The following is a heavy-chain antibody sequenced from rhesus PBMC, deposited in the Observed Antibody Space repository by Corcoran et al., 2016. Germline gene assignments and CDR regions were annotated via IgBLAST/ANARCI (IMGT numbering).Heavy chain of an antibody. CDR3: ARYGIAAAPDDAFDF. CDR2: INGNSGST. J-gene: IGHJ3*01. V-gene: IGHV4-80*01. D-gene: IGHD6-25*01. Sequence: QVQLQESGPGLVKPSETLSLTCAVSGGSFSSYWWSWIRQPPGKGLEWIGEINGNSGSTNYNPPLMCRFTISKDASKNQFSLKLSSVTAADTAVYYCARYGIAAAPDDAFDFWGQGLRVTVSS. CDR1: GGSFSSYW.